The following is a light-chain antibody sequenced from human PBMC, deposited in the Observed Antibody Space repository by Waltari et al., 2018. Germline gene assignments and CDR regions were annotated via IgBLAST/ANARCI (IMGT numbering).Light chain of an antibody. Sequence: QSALTQPASVSGSPGQSITISCTGTSSDVGGYNYVSCYQQHPGKAPNLMIYDVSNRPSGVPNRFSGSKAGNTASLTISGLQAEDEADYYCSSYTSSSTPVVFGGGTKLTVL. CDR1: SSDVGGYNY. J-gene: IGLJ2*01. CDR2: DVS. CDR3: SSYTSSSTPVV. V-gene: IGLV2-14*01.